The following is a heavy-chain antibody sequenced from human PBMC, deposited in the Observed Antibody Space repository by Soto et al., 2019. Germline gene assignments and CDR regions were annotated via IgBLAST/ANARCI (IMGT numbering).Heavy chain of an antibody. CDR2: ISDRGSRM. J-gene: IGHJ4*02. V-gene: IGHV3-48*01. CDR3: APQGVGATGYVY. CDR1: GFTLGDYS. Sequence: GGSLRLSCVVSGFTLGDYSMNWVRQAPGKRLEWVSYISDRGSRMFYADSVKGRFTISRDTANNSLHLQMNSLRAEDTAVYYCAPQGVGATGYVYWGQGTLVTVSS. D-gene: IGHD1-26*01.